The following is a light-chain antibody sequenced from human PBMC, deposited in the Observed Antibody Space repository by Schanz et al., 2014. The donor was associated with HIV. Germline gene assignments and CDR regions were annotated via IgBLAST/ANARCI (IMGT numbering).Light chain of an antibody. CDR3: AAWDDSLNSAA. V-gene: IGLV2-18*01. CDR1: SRDIGAYNR. CDR2: EVS. Sequence: QSALTQPPSASGSPGQSVTISCTGTSRDIGAYNRVSWYQQSPGTAPKLLIYEVSDRPSGIPDRFSGSKSGTSAALAISGLQSEDEADYYCAAWDDSLNSAAFGGGTQLTVL. J-gene: IGLJ7*01.